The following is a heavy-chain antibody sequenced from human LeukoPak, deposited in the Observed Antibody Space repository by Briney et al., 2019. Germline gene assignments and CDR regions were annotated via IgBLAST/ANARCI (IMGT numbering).Heavy chain of an antibody. Sequence: GGSLRLSCAASGFTVSSNYMSWVRQAPGKGLEWVSVIYSGGSTYYADSVKGRFTISRDNSKNTLYLQMNSLRAEDTAVYYCAKTREITMIVVVTPFDYWGQGTLVTVSS. CDR3: AKTREITMIVVVTPFDY. CDR1: GFTVSSNY. CDR2: IYSGGST. V-gene: IGHV3-53*01. D-gene: IGHD3-22*01. J-gene: IGHJ4*02.